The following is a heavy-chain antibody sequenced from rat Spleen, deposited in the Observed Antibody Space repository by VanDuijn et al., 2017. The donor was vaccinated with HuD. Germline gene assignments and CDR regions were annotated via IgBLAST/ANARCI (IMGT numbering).Heavy chain of an antibody. V-gene: IGHV5-29*01. CDR1: GFNFDDYW. CDR2: ISYDGRNS. J-gene: IGHJ2*01. D-gene: IGHD4-1*01. CDR3: AREIHYYFDY. Sequence: EVKLVESGGGLVHPGRSLKLSCAVSGFNFDDYWMTWVRQAPTKGLEWVATISYDGRNSYYRDSVKGRFTISRDNAKNTLYLQMDSLRSEETATYYCAREIHYYFDYWGQGVMVTVSS.